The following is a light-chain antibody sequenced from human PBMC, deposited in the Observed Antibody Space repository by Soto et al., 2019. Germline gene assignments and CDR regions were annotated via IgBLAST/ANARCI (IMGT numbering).Light chain of an antibody. CDR1: QSVSSK. V-gene: IGKV3-15*01. Sequence: MVLTQSPGTLSLSPGERATLSCRASQSVSSKLAWYQQKPGQAPRLLIYGASTRATGIPARFSGSGSGTEFTLTISSLQPEDFAVYDCQQYNNWPPITFGQGTRLDNK. CDR3: QQYNNWPPIT. J-gene: IGKJ5*01. CDR2: GAS.